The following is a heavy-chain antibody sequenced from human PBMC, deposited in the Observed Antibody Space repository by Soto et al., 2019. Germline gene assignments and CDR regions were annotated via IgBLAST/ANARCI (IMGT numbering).Heavy chain of an antibody. D-gene: IGHD2-15*01. CDR2: IYYSGST. J-gene: IGHJ6*03. V-gene: IGHV4-59*12. Sequence: SETLSLTCTVSGGSISSYYWSWIRQPPGKGLEWIGYIYYSGSTNYNPPLRSRVTISVDTSKNQFSLKLSSVTAADTAVYYCARGADYCSGSSSCFEGYYYYMDVWGKGTTVTVSS. CDR1: GGSISSYY. CDR3: ARGADYCSGSSSCFEGYYYYMDV.